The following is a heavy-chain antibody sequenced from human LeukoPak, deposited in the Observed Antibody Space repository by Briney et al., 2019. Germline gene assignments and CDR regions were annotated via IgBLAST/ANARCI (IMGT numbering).Heavy chain of an antibody. CDR1: GFTFDDYA. CDR2: ISWNSGSI. Sequence: PGGSLRLSCAASGFTFDDYAMHWVRHAPGKGLEWVSGISWNSGSIGYADSVKGRFTISRDNAKNSLYLQMNSLRAEDTALYYCARGGIENDAFDIWGQGTMVTVPS. D-gene: IGHD3-10*01. CDR3: ARGGIENDAFDI. V-gene: IGHV3-9*01. J-gene: IGHJ3*02.